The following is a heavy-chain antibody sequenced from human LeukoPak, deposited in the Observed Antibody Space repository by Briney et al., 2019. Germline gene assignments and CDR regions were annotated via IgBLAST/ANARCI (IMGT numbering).Heavy chain of an antibody. Sequence: PSETLSLTCTVSGGSISSSSYYWGWIRQPPGKGLEWIGSIYYSGSTYYNPSLKSRVTISVDTSKNQFSLKLSSVTAADTALYYCARQEYSSSWFPGRDDAFDIWGQGTMVTVSS. CDR1: GGSISSSSYY. V-gene: IGHV4-39*01. CDR3: ARQEYSSSWFPGRDDAFDI. CDR2: IYYSGST. D-gene: IGHD6-13*01. J-gene: IGHJ3*02.